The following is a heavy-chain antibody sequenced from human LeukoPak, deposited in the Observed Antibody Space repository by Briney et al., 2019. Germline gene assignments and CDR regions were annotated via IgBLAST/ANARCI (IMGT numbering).Heavy chain of an antibody. CDR2: ISSSSSTI. CDR1: GFTFSSYS. Sequence: AGGSLRLSCAASGFTFSSYSMNWVRQAPGKGLEWVSYISSSSSTIYYADSVKGRFTISRDNAKNSLYLQMNSLRAEDTAVYYCARAGPLYGPLQGYYFDYWGQGTLVTVSS. D-gene: IGHD3-10*01. CDR3: ARAGPLYGPLQGYYFDY. J-gene: IGHJ4*02. V-gene: IGHV3-48*04.